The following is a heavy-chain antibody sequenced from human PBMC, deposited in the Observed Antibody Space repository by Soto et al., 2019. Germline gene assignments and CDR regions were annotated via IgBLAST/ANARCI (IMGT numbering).Heavy chain of an antibody. CDR3: ARDEPDVIVIRPPEHHGMDV. CDR1: GFTFDNYA. V-gene: IGHV3-23*01. CDR2: ITGSGTNA. D-gene: IGHD3-16*02. J-gene: IGHJ6*02. Sequence: HLLESGGGLVQPGGSLRLSCVASGFTFDNYAMTWVRQAPGKGLQWVSVITGSGTNAFYADSVTGRFTISRDNSKNTIYLQMNSLSAEDTAVYYCARDEPDVIVIRPPEHHGMDVWGQGTMGTVSS.